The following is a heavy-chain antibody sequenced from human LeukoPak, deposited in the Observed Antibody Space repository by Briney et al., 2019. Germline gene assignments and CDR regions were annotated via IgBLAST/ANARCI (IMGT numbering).Heavy chain of an antibody. Sequence: ASVQVSCKVSGYTFTDYYMHWVRQAPGQGLEWLGWMNPYAGDTVYAQEFQGRVTMTRDTSISTAYMELSRLRSDDTAVYYCARDYCIAAAGISCNWFDPWGQGTLVTVSS. J-gene: IGHJ5*02. CDR1: GYTFTDYY. CDR2: MNPYAGDT. CDR3: ARDYCIAAAGISCNWFDP. V-gene: IGHV1-2*02. D-gene: IGHD6-13*01.